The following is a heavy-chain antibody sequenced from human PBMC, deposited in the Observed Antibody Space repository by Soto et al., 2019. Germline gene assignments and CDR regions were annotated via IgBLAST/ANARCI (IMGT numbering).Heavy chain of an antibody. J-gene: IGHJ4*02. Sequence: GGSLRLSCAASGFTFSSYAMSWVRQAPGKGLEWVSAISGSGGSTYYADSVKGRFTISRDNSKNTLYLQMNSLRAEDTAVYYCAKDGLWFGEFYYFDYWGQGTLVTVSS. V-gene: IGHV3-23*01. CDR2: ISGSGGST. CDR1: GFTFSSYA. D-gene: IGHD3-10*01. CDR3: AKDGLWFGEFYYFDY.